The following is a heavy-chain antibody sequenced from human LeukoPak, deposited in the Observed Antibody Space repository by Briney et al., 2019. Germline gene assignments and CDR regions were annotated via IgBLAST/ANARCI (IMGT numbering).Heavy chain of an antibody. J-gene: IGHJ4*02. Sequence: ASVKVSCKASRYTFTNYGISWVRQAPGQGLEWMGWISAYNGVTNYAQNLQGRVTMTTDTSTSTAYMELRSLRSDDTAVYYCARARGRNYYDSSGYCSDYWGQGTLVTVSS. CDR3: ARARGRNYYDSSGYCSDY. D-gene: IGHD3-22*01. CDR1: RYTFTNYG. CDR2: ISAYNGVT. V-gene: IGHV1-18*01.